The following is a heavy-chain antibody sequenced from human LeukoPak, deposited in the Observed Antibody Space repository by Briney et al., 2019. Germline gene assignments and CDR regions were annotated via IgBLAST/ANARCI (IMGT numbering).Heavy chain of an antibody. CDR2: VGSRGGSI. V-gene: IGHV3-48*03. Sequence: GGSLRLSFTSSGFIFSQYAMNWVRQAASKGADGVSYVGSRGGSIYYADSVRGRFTISRDNANNSLYLQMNSLRAEDTALYYCARDFGLFVFDFWGQGTMVTVSS. CDR3: ARDFGLFVFDF. J-gene: IGHJ3*01. D-gene: IGHD3-10*01. CDR1: GFIFSQYA.